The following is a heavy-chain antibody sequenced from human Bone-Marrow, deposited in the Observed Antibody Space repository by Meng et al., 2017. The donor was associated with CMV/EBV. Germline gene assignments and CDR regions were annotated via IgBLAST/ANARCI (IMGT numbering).Heavy chain of an antibody. CDR2: INHSGST. V-gene: IGHV4-34*01. CDR1: GFTFSSYS. D-gene: IGHD3-3*01. J-gene: IGHJ4*02. CDR3: ARGRGLFWSGYFIFDY. Sequence: ESLKISCAASGFTFSSYSMNWVRQPPGKGLEWIGEINHSGSTNYNPSLKSRVTISVDTSKNQFSLKLSSVTAADTAVYYCARGRGLFWSGYFIFDYWGQGTLVTVSS.